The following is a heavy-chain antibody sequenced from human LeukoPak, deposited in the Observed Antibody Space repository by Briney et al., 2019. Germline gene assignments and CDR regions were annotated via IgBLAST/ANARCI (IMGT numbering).Heavy chain of an antibody. CDR3: ARDFTKDDFDY. V-gene: IGHV3-7*01. D-gene: IGHD2-8*01. J-gene: IGHJ4*02. Sequence: GGSLRLSCAVLGFDFRDYWMSWVRQAPGKGLEWVANIMPDGSGKSYVGSVKGRFTISRDNGKNSLYLQMNSLRAEDTAVYYCARDFTKDDFDYWGQGTLVTVSS. CDR1: GFDFRDYW. CDR2: IMPDGSGK.